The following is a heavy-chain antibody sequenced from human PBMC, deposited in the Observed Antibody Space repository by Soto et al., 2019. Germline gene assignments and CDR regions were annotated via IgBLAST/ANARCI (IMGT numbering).Heavy chain of an antibody. CDR1: GYTFTIYG. CDR3: ARVNRLRFLEWLQDFDY. J-gene: IGHJ4*02. D-gene: IGHD3-3*01. CDR2: ISAYNGNT. V-gene: IGHV1-18*01. Sequence: ASVKVSCKASGYTFTIYGISWVRQAPGQGLEWMGWISAYNGNTNYAQKLQGRVTMTTDTSTSTAYMELRSLRSDDTAVYYCARVNRLRFLEWLQDFDYWGQGTLVTVSS.